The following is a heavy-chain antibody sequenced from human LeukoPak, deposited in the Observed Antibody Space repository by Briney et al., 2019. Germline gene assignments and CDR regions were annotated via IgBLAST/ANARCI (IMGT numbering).Heavy chain of an antibody. CDR1: GGSISSYY. D-gene: IGHD2-15*01. CDR2: IYYRGIT. Sequence: SETLSLTCTVSGGSISSYYWSWIRQPPGKGLEWIGYIYYRGITKYNPSLQSRVTISVDTSKNQFSLKLSSVTAADTAVYYCAREHIVVVVAAYFDYWGQGTLVTVSS. CDR3: AREHIVVVVAAYFDY. J-gene: IGHJ4*02. V-gene: IGHV4-59*12.